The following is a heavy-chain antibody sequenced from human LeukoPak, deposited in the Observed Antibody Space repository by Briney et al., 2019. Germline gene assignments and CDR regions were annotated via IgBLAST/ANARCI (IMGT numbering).Heavy chain of an antibody. D-gene: IGHD1-26*01. Sequence: GGSLRLSCEASGLDFNNFGMHWVRQAPGKGLEWVAVISSNGRSKYYADFVKGRFTISRDNSKNTLYLQMNSLRAEDTAVYYCAKEYSGSFSPFPSYFDYWGQGTLVTVSS. CDR1: GLDFNNFG. CDR2: ISSNGRSK. V-gene: IGHV3-30*18. J-gene: IGHJ4*02. CDR3: AKEYSGSFSPFPSYFDY.